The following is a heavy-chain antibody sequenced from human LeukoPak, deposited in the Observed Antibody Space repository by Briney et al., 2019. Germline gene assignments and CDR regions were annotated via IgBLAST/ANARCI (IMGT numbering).Heavy chain of an antibody. Sequence: GGSLRLSCAASGFTFSSYEMNWVRQAPGKGLEWVSYISSSGSTIYYADSVKGRFTISRDNSKNTLYLQMNSLRAEDTAVYYCAKRGYDSSGYYYYFDYWGQGTLVTVSS. CDR2: ISSSGSTI. CDR1: GFTFSSYE. CDR3: AKRGYDSSGYYYYFDY. J-gene: IGHJ4*02. V-gene: IGHV3-48*03. D-gene: IGHD3-22*01.